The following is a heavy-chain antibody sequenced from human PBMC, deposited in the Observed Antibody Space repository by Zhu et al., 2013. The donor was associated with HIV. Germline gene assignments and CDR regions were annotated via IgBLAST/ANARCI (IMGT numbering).Heavy chain of an antibody. CDR1: GGTFSNHG. Sequence: QVHLVQSGAEVKKPGSSVKVSCKASGGTFSNHGITWVRQAPGQGLEWMGGIIPIFGTANYAQKFQGRVTITADESTSTAYMELSSLRSEDTAVYYCARPISVDTAMKGMDVWGQGTTVTVSS. CDR3: ARPISVDTAMKGMDV. D-gene: IGHD5-18*01. CDR2: IIPIFGTA. V-gene: IGHV1-69*01. J-gene: IGHJ6*02.